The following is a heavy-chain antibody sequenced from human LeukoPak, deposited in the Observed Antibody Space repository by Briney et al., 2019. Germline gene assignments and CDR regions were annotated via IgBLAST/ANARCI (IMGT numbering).Heavy chain of an antibody. Sequence: SETLSLTCTVSGGSISSGSYYWGWIRQPPGQGLEWIGSMYYGGSTYYNPSLKSRVTISGDTSKNQFSLKLTSVTAADTAVYYCARRRSAPLAIRNWGQGTLVTVSS. CDR1: GGSISSGSYY. CDR2: MYYGGST. D-gene: IGHD1-1*01. CDR3: ARRRSAPLAIRN. V-gene: IGHV4-39*01. J-gene: IGHJ4*02.